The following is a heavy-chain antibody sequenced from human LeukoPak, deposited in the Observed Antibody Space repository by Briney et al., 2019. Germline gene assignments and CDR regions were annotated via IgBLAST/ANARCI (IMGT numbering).Heavy chain of an antibody. D-gene: IGHD5-12*01. CDR2: ISSSGSTI. J-gene: IGHJ4*02. CDR1: GFTFSSYE. Sequence: GGSLRLSCAASGFTFSSYEMNWVRQAPGKGLEWVSYISSSGSTIYYADSVKGRFTVSRDNSKNTLYLQMNSLRADDTAIYYCARDLGWLHYADWGQGTLVTVSS. V-gene: IGHV3-48*03. CDR3: ARDLGWLHYAD.